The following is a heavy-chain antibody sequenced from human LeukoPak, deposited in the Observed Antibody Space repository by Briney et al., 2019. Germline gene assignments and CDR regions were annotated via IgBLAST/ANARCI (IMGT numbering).Heavy chain of an antibody. Sequence: SETLSLTCSVSGGSISSGSYYWSWIRQPAGKGLEWIGRIYTSGSTNHIPSLKSRVTISVDTSKNQFSLKLSSVTAADTALYFCARDSLLPSAMGYYYMDVWGKGTTVTVSS. CDR3: ARDSLLPSAMGYYYMDV. CDR2: IYTSGST. CDR1: GGSISSGSYY. D-gene: IGHD2-2*01. V-gene: IGHV4-61*02. J-gene: IGHJ6*03.